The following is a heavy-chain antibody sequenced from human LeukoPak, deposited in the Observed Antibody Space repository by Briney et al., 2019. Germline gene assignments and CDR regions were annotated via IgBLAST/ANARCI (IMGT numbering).Heavy chain of an antibody. D-gene: IGHD1-26*01. J-gene: IGHJ4*02. CDR3: VDNSGNYYGRDY. CDR2: IKSKSDGGTT. CDR1: GITFSNYG. V-gene: IGHV3-15*01. Sequence: GGSLRLSCAASGITFSNYGMHWVRQAPDKGLEWVGRIKSKSDGGTTDYAAPVKGRFTISRDDSKNTVYLQMNSLKTEDTGLYYCVDNSGNYYGRDYWGQGTLVTVSS.